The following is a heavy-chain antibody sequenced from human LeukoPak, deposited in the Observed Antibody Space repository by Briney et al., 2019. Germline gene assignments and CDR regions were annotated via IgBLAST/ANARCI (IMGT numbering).Heavy chain of an antibody. CDR3: AKDSRPMVRGLILDY. Sequence: GGSLRLSCAASGFTFSSYGMHWVRQAPGKGLEWVAFIRYDGSNKYYADSVKGRFTISRDNSKNTLYLQMNSLRAEDTAVYYCAKDSRPMVRGLILDYWGQGTLVTVSS. CDR1: GFTFSSYG. CDR2: IRYDGSNK. V-gene: IGHV3-30*02. D-gene: IGHD3-10*01. J-gene: IGHJ4*02.